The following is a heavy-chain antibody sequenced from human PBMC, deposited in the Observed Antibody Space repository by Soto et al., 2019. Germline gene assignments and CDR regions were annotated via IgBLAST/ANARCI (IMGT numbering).Heavy chain of an antibody. CDR3: ARDPDGSYLRDGLDY. CDR1: GFTFSSYS. D-gene: IGHD1-26*01. V-gene: IGHV3-21*01. Sequence: EVQLVESGGGLVKPGGSLRLSCAASGFTFSSYSMNWVRQAPGKGLEWVSSISSSSSYIYYADSVKGRFTISRDNAKNSLYLQMNSLRAEDTAVYYCARDPDGSYLRDGLDYWGQGTLVTVSS. J-gene: IGHJ4*02. CDR2: ISSSSSYI.